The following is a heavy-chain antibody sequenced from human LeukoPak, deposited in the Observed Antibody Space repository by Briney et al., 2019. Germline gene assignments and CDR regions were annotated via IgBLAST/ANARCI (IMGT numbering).Heavy chain of an antibody. V-gene: IGHV3-53*01. CDR1: GFTVSNNY. CDR3: VRDAAAGTWYFDL. Sequence: GGSLRLSCAASGFTVSNNYMSWVRQAPGKGLEWVSVIYSGGSTYYADSVKGRFTISRDNSKNTLYLQMNSLRAEDTAVYYCVRDAAAGTWYFDLWGRGTLVTVSS. D-gene: IGHD6-13*01. J-gene: IGHJ2*01. CDR2: IYSGGST.